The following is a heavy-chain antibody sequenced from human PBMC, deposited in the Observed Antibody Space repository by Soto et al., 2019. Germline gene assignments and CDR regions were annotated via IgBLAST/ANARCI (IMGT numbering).Heavy chain of an antibody. D-gene: IGHD3-10*01. Sequence: QVQLQQWGAGLLKPSETLSLTCAVYGGSFSGYYWSWIRQPPGKGLEWIGGVNHSGSTNYNPSLKRRVTISVDTSKNQFSLKLSSVTAADTAVYYCASHVWFGEFYFDYWGQGTLVTVSS. J-gene: IGHJ4*02. CDR2: VNHSGST. CDR3: ASHVWFGEFYFDY. CDR1: GGSFSGYY. V-gene: IGHV4-34*01.